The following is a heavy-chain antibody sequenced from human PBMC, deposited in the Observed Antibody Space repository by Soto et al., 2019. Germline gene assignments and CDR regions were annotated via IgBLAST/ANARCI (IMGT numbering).Heavy chain of an antibody. D-gene: IGHD3-10*01. CDR2: IRDRAYNYAT. CDR3: TRLISAAQDY. Sequence: EVLLVESGGGVVQPGGSLKLSCAASGFVFKDSSIHWVRQASGKGREWVGRIRDRAYNYATAYTASVKGRFTVSRDDSNNTAYLQMDSLKTEDTAIYYCTRLISAAQDYWGQGTLVTVSS. V-gene: IGHV3-73*01. J-gene: IGHJ4*02. CDR1: GFVFKDSS.